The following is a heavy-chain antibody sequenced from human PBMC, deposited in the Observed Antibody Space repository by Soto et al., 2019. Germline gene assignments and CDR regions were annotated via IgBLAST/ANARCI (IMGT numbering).Heavy chain of an antibody. J-gene: IGHJ4*02. CDR3: ARDRHGYTSGWYGVLDH. CDR2: INAGNRHT. CDR1: GYTFTDYA. V-gene: IGHV1-3*01. D-gene: IGHD6-19*01. Sequence: QVHLEQSGAEVKKPGASVRVSCKASGYTFTDYAIHWVRQAPGQGLEWMGWINAGNRHTKSSQRFQGRISLTRDISASSMYMELSGLTSDDTAVYFCARDRHGYTSGWYGVLDHWGQGTLVTVSS.